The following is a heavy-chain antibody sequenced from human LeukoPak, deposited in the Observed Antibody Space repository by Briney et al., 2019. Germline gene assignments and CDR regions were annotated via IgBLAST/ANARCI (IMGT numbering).Heavy chain of an antibody. CDR1: GGSLTTYY. CDR2: IYYSGST. CDR3: AREYSSSWAIFDY. Sequence: SETLSLTCTVSGGSLTTYYWSWIRQPPGKALEWIGYIYYSGSTNYSPSLKSRVTISVDTSKNQFSLKLSSVTAADTAVYYCAREYSSSWAIFDYWGQGTLVTVPS. D-gene: IGHD6-13*01. J-gene: IGHJ4*02. V-gene: IGHV4-59*01.